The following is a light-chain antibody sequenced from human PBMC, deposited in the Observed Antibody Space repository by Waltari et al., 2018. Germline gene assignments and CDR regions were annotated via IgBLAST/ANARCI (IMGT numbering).Light chain of an antibody. Sequence: AIQMTQSPSSLSAYVGDRVTITCRASQGIRTELGWYQQIPGTAPKLLIYASTLEFGVPSRFSGSGSGTDFSLTISSLQPDDFATYYCQQYNSYSETFGQGTKVEIK. V-gene: IGKV1-13*02. CDR2: AS. CDR1: QGIRTE. CDR3: QQYNSYSET. J-gene: IGKJ1*01.